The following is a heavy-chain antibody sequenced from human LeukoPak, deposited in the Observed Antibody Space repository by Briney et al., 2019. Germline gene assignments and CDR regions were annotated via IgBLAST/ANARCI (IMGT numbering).Heavy chain of an antibody. CDR3: ASSSGWGGDAFDI. CDR1: GGTFSSYA. J-gene: IGHJ3*02. D-gene: IGHD6-19*01. V-gene: IGHV1-69*01. CDR2: IIPIFGTA. Sequence: SSVKVSCKASGGTFSSYAINWARQAPGQGLEWMGGIIPIFGTANYAQKFQGRVRITADESTSTAYMELSSLRSEDTAVYYCASSSGWGGDAFDIWGQGTMVTVSS.